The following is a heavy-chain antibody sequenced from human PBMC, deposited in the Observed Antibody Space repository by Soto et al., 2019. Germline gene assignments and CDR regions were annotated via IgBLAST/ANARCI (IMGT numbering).Heavy chain of an antibody. CDR3: AEDQLGRVLEWLLSTGPVDY. CDR1: GFTFSSYA. Sequence: GGSLRLSCAASGFTFSSYAMSWVRQAPGKGLEWVSAISGSGGSTYYADSVKGRFTISRDNSKNTLYLQMNSLRAEDTAVYYCAEDQLGRVLEWLLSTGPVDYWGQGTLVTVSS. V-gene: IGHV3-23*01. D-gene: IGHD3-3*01. CDR2: ISGSGGST. J-gene: IGHJ4*02.